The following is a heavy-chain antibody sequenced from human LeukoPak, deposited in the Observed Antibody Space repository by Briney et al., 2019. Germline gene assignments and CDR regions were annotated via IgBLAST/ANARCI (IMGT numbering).Heavy chain of an antibody. CDR2: ISRSGSTM. CDR1: GFTFSSYE. J-gene: IGHJ6*02. Sequence: PGGSLRLSCAASGFTFSSYEMNWVRQAPGKGLEWVSYISRSGSTMYYADSVQGRFTNSRDNAKNSLYLQVNSLRAEDTAVYYCARVGYYNGMDVWGQGTTVTVSS. CDR3: ARVGYYNGMDV. V-gene: IGHV3-48*03.